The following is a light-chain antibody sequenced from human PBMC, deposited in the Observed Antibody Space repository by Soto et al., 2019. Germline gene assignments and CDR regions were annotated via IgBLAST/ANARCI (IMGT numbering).Light chain of an antibody. CDR2: GNI. J-gene: IGLJ3*02. CDR3: QSYDSSLSAWV. V-gene: IGLV1-40*01. CDR1: SSNIGAGYD. Sequence: QSVLTQPPSVSGAPGQRVNISCIGSSSNIGAGYDVHWYQQFPGTAPKLLIHGNINRPSGVPDRFSGSKSGTSASLAITGLQAEDETDYYCQSYDSSLSAWVFGGGTKLTVL.